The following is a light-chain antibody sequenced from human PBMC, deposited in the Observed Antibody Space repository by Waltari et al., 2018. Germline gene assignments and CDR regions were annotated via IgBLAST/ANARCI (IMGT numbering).Light chain of an antibody. CDR2: RSD. Sequence: QSVLTQPPSASGTPGQRVTISCSGSASNTGGNLVNWFQQLPGKAPKLLIYRSDQRPSGVPDRFSASKTGTSASLAISGLQSEDEADYFCASWDDSLNGHWVFGGGTKVTVL. CDR3: ASWDDSLNGHWV. V-gene: IGLV1-44*01. J-gene: IGLJ3*02. CDR1: ASNTGGNL.